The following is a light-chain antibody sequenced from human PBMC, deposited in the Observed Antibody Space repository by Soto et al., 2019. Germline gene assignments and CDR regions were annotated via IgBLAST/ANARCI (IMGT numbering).Light chain of an antibody. V-gene: IGKV1-5*03. Sequence: DIQMTQSPSTLSASVGDRVTITCRASQSIKSWLAWYQQKPGKAPKLLIYEASSLKSGVPSRFSGSGSGTESTLTISSLQSEDFAVYYCQQYNNWPAITFGQGTRLEIK. CDR1: QSIKSW. J-gene: IGKJ5*01. CDR3: QQYNNWPAIT. CDR2: EAS.